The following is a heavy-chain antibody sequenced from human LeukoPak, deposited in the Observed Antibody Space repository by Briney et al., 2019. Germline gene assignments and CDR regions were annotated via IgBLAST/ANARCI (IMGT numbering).Heavy chain of an antibody. Sequence: GGSLRLSCAASGFNFDDYGMSWVRQAPGKGLEWVSGINWNGGSTGYADSVKGRFTISRDNAKNSLYLQMNSLRAEDTALYYCARVRYCTNGVCHDFDYWGQGTLVTVSS. D-gene: IGHD2-8*01. CDR3: ARVRYCTNGVCHDFDY. CDR2: INWNGGST. J-gene: IGHJ4*02. CDR1: GFNFDDYG. V-gene: IGHV3-20*04.